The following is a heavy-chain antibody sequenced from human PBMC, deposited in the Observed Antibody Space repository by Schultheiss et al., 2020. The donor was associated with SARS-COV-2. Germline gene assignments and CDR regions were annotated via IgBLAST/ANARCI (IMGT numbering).Heavy chain of an antibody. Sequence: ASVKVSCKASGYTFTNYGISWVRQAPGQGLEWMGRINPKTGDTHYAQKFQGGVTMTWDTSISTAYMELSSLRSEDTAVYYCARDPFERRPSLDDWGQGTLVTVSS. CDR3: ARDPFERRPSLDD. V-gene: IGHV1-2*06. CDR2: INPKTGDT. D-gene: IGHD3-16*01. CDR1: GYTFTNYG. J-gene: IGHJ4*02.